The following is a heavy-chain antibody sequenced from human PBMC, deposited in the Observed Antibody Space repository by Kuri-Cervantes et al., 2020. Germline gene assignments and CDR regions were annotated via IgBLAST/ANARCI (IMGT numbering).Heavy chain of an antibody. J-gene: IGHJ4*02. CDR2: IIPIFGTA. D-gene: IGHD2-21*02. CDR1: GYTFTSYA. V-gene: IGHV1-69*06. CDR3: ARGLYCGGDCYSYNPWVIDY. Sequence: SVKVSCKASGYTFTSYAMRWVRQAPGQRLEWMGGIIPIFGTANYAQKFQGRVTITADKSTSTAYMELSSLRSEDTAVYYCARGLYCGGDCYSYNPWVIDYWGQGTLVTVSS.